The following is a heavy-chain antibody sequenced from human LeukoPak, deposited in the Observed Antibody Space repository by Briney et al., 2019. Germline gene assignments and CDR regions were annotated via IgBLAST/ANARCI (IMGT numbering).Heavy chain of an antibody. CDR3: AREAIDYYDSSGRGALDI. Sequence: SVKVSCKASGGTFSSYAISWVRQAPGQGLEWMGGIIPIFGTANYAQKFQGRVTITADESTSTDYMELSSLRSEDTAVYYCAREAIDYYDSSGRGALDIWGQGTMVTVSS. V-gene: IGHV1-69*13. CDR1: GGTFSSYA. D-gene: IGHD3-22*01. CDR2: IIPIFGTA. J-gene: IGHJ3*02.